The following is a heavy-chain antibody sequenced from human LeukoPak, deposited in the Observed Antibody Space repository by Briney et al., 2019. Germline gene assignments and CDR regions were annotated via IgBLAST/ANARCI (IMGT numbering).Heavy chain of an antibody. Sequence: PGGSLRLSCAASGFTVSSNYMSWVRQAPGKGLEWVSVIYSGGSTYYADSVKGRFTISRDNSKNTLYLQMNSLRAEDTAVYYCARKNTSSWYQGNYGMDVWGQGTTVTVSS. D-gene: IGHD6-13*01. J-gene: IGHJ6*02. CDR1: GFTVSSNY. CDR3: ARKNTSSWYQGNYGMDV. CDR2: IYSGGST. V-gene: IGHV3-53*01.